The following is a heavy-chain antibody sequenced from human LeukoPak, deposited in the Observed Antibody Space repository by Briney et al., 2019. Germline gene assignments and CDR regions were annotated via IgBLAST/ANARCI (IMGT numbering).Heavy chain of an antibody. D-gene: IGHD1-26*01. CDR2: IYTSGST. J-gene: IGHJ3*02. Sequence: SETLSLTCTVSGGSISSYYWSWIRQPAGKGLEWIGRIYTSGSTNYNPSIKSRVTMSVDTSKNQFSLKLSSVTAADTAVYYCAISPEWELRGGAAFDIWGQGTMVTVSS. CDR1: GGSISSYY. V-gene: IGHV4-4*07. CDR3: AISPEWELRGGAAFDI.